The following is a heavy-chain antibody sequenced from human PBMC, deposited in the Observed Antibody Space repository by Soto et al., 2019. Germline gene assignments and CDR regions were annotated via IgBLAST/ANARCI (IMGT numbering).Heavy chain of an antibody. D-gene: IGHD2-8*01. J-gene: IGHJ5*02. Sequence: SETLSLTCAVYGGSFSGYYWSWIRQPPGKGLEWIGEINHSGSTNYNPSLKSRVTISVDTSKNQFSLKLSSVTAADTAVYYCARSLGYCTNGVCYRIWFDPWGQGTLVTVSS. CDR3: ARSLGYCTNGVCYRIWFDP. CDR2: INHSGST. V-gene: IGHV4-34*01. CDR1: GGSFSGYY.